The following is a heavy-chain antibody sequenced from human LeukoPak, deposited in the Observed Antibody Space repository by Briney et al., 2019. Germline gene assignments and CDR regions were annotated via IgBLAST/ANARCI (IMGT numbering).Heavy chain of an antibody. CDR1: GGSISSSDYY. CDR2: IYYSGST. D-gene: IGHD3-22*01. CDR3: ARDSRYYYDGRGHPLGAFDI. V-gene: IGHV4-30-4*08. Sequence: SETLSLTCTVSGGSISSSDYYWSWIRQPPGKGLEWIGYIYYSGSTYYNPSLKSRVTISVDKPKDQFSLKLSSVTAADTAVYYCARDSRYYYDGRGHPLGAFDIWGQGTMVTVSS. J-gene: IGHJ3*02.